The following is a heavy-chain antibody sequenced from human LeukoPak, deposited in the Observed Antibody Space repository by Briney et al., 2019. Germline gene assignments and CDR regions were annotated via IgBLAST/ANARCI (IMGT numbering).Heavy chain of an antibody. CDR2: IYYSGST. D-gene: IGHD6-6*01. Sequence: PSETLSLTCTVSGGSISSYYWSWIRQPPGKGLEWIGYIYYSGSTNYNPSLKSRVTISADTSKNQFSLKLSSVTAADTAVYYCARSSLGMGSSYYFDYWGQGTLVTVSS. CDR1: GGSISSYY. J-gene: IGHJ4*02. CDR3: ARSSLGMGSSYYFDY. V-gene: IGHV4-59*01.